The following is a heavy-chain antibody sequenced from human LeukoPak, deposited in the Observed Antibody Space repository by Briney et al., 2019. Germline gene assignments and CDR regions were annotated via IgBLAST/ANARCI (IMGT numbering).Heavy chain of an antibody. CDR1: GFTFDDYG. Sequence: PGGSLRLSCAASGFTFDDYGMSWVRQAPGKGLEWVAFIRYDGSNKYYADSVKGRFTISRDNSKNTLYLQMNSLRAEDTAVYYCAKDRYGIAAAAYFDYWGQGTLVTVSS. CDR2: IRYDGSNK. D-gene: IGHD6-13*01. CDR3: AKDRYGIAAAAYFDY. J-gene: IGHJ4*02. V-gene: IGHV3-30*02.